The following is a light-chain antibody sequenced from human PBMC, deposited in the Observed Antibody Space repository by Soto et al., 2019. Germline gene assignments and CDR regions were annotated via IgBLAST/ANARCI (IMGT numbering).Light chain of an antibody. CDR1: SSDIGAYNF. J-gene: IGLJ2*01. CDR3: TSWTTSTTMI. Sequence: QSALTQPASVSGSPGPSITISCTGTSSDIGAYNFVSWYQQHPGKAPKLMLYDVNIRPSGVSNRFSGSKSGNTASLTISGLQGEDEADYYCTSWTTSTTMIFGGGTKLTVL. V-gene: IGLV2-14*03. CDR2: DVN.